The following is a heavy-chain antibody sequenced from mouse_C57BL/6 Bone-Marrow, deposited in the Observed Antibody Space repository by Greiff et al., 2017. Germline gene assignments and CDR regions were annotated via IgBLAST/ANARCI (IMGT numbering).Heavy chain of an antibody. V-gene: IGHV1-4*01. CDR1: GYTFTSYT. CDR2: INPSSGYT. CDR3: GRRDYFDY. J-gene: IGHJ2*01. Sequence: VQLQESGAELARPGASVKMSCKASGYTFTSYTMHWVKQRPGQGLEWIGYINPSSGYTKYNQKFKDKATLTADKSSSTAYMQLSSLTSEDSAVYYCGRRDYFDYWGRGTTLTVSS.